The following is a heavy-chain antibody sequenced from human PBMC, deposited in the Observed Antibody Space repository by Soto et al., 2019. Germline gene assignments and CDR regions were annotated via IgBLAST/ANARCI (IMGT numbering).Heavy chain of an antibody. D-gene: IGHD3-16*01. CDR1: GFTFSRHG. J-gene: IGHJ5*02. CDR3: AREPRANLDDFADYEWFDP. V-gene: IGHV3-30*03. Sequence: QGQLVESGGGVVQPGRSLRVSCAASGFTFSRHGMHWVRHAPGKGLEWVSFIAHDGSSKEYADSVKGRFTVSRDNYKNTRYLQMNSSRAVDTALYFCAREPRANLDDFADYEWFDPWGQGIPVTVAS. CDR2: IAHDGSSK.